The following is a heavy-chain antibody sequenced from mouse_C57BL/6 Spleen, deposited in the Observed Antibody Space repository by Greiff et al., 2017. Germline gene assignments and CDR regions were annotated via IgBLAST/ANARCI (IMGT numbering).Heavy chain of an antibody. Sequence: QVHVKQSGPGLVQPSQSLSITCQVSGFSLTSYGVHWVRQSPGKGLEWLGVIWSGGSTDYNAAFISRLSISKDNSKSQVFFKMISLQADDTAIYYCARGGGYEDWADAMDYWGQGTSVTVSS. CDR1: GFSLTSYG. J-gene: IGHJ4*01. V-gene: IGHV2-2*01. CDR3: ARGGGYEDWADAMDY. CDR2: IWSGGST. D-gene: IGHD2-2*01.